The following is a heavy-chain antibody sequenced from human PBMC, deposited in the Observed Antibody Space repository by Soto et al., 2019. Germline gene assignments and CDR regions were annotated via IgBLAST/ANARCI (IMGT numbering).Heavy chain of an antibody. D-gene: IGHD3-22*01. CDR3: ASFRHYYDSSGLDY. CDR1: GGSISSSNW. V-gene: IGHV4-4*02. Sequence: SETLCLTCAVSGGSISSSNWWSWVRQPPGKGLEWIGEIYHSGSTNYNPSLKSRVTISVDKSKNQFSLKLSSVTAADTAVYYCASFRHYYDSSGLDYWGQGTLVTVS. J-gene: IGHJ4*02. CDR2: IYHSGST.